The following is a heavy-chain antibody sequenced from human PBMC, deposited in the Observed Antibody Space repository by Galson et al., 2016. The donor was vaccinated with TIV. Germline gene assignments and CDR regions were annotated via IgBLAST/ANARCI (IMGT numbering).Heavy chain of an antibody. CDR2: IIPTLGLT. Sequence: SVKVSCKASGGTFRSYVISWVRQAPGQGLEWMGGIIPTLGLTNSAQKFQGRVTFTADISTNTLYLQMNRLRAEDTAVYYCAKTMVRGVIISTYYYGLDVWGQGTTVTLSS. D-gene: IGHD3-10*01. V-gene: IGHV1-69*10. CDR1: GGTFRSYV. CDR3: AKTMVRGVIISTYYYGLDV. J-gene: IGHJ6*02.